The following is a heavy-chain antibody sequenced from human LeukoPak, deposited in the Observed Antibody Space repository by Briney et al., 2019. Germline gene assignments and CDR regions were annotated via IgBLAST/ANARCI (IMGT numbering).Heavy chain of an antibody. CDR3: ARLQYSSSAEDYYYYMDV. CDR2: INHSGST. J-gene: IGHJ6*03. Sequence: SETLSLTCAVYGGSFSGYYWSWIRQPPGKGLEWIGEINHSGSTNYNPSLKSRVTISVDTSKNQFSLKLSSVTAADTAVYYCARLQYSSSAEDYYYYMDVWGKGTTVTVSS. V-gene: IGHV4-34*01. D-gene: IGHD6-6*01. CDR1: GGSFSGYY.